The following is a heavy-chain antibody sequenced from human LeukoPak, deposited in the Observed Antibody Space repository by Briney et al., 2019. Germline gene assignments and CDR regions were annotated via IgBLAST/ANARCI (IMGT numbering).Heavy chain of an antibody. V-gene: IGHV3-23*01. D-gene: IGHD3-22*01. CDR2: ISGSGGST. Sequence: PGGSLRLSCAASGFTVSNNYMNWVRQAPGKGLEWVSAISGSGGSTYYADSVKGRFTISRDNSKNTLYLQMNSLRAEDTAVYYCAKDRNYYDSSGYYYGDYWGQGTLVTVSS. J-gene: IGHJ4*02. CDR1: GFTVSNNY. CDR3: AKDRNYYDSSGYYYGDY.